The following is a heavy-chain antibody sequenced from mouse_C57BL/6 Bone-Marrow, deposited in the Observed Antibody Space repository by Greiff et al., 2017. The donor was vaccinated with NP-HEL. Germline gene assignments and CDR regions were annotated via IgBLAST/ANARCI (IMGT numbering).Heavy chain of an antibody. V-gene: IGHV1-72*01. J-gene: IGHJ3*01. D-gene: IGHD2-4*01. Sequence: QVQLQQPGAELVKPGASVKLSCKASGYTFTSYWMHWVKQRPGRGLERIGRIDPNSGGTKYNEKFKSKATLTVDKPSSTAYMQLSSLTSEDSAVYYCARSVYYDYGGFAYWGQGTLVTVSA. CDR2: IDPNSGGT. CDR1: GYTFTSYW. CDR3: ARSVYYDYGGFAY.